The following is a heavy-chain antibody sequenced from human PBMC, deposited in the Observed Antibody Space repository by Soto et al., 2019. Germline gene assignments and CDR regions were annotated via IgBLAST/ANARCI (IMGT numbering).Heavy chain of an antibody. CDR2: ISGSGGST. D-gene: IGHD1-26*01. J-gene: IGHJ4*02. Sequence: EVQLLESGGGLVQPGGSLRLSCAASGFTFSSYAMSWVRQAPGKGLEWVSAISGSGGSTYYADSVKGRFTISRDNSKNTPYLEMNSLRAADTAVYYCAKRGGPSGSYLTFDYWGQEILVTFSS. CDR1: GFTFSSYA. CDR3: AKRGGPSGSYLTFDY. V-gene: IGHV3-23*01.